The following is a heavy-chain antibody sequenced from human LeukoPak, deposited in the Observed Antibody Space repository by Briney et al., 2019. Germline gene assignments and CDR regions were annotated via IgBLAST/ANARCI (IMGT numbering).Heavy chain of an antibody. Sequence: GGSLRLSCAASGFTFSAYTLNWVRQSPGKGLEWLSSIKGSDRYIYNADSVAGRFTVSTDDAQNSIHLQMNSLRVEDTAIYYCARSRSMSKYDKNLLYWGQGILVTVSS. CDR3: ARSRSMSKYDKNLLY. CDR1: GFTFSAYT. J-gene: IGHJ4*02. V-gene: IGHV3-21*06. CDR2: IKGSDRYI. D-gene: IGHD6-6*01.